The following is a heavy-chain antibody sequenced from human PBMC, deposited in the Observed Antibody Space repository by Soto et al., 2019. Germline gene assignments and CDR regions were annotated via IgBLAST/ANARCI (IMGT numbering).Heavy chain of an antibody. V-gene: IGHV1-18*01. CDR1: GYTFTSYC. J-gene: IGHJ4*02. Sequence: ASVKVSCKASGYTFTSYCISWVRQAPGQGLEWMGWISAYNGNTNYAQKLQGRVTMTTDTSTSTAYMELRSLRSDDTAVYYCARDSDIVVVVAATPFDYWGQGTLVTVSS. CDR3: ARDSDIVVVVAATPFDY. D-gene: IGHD2-15*01. CDR2: ISAYNGNT.